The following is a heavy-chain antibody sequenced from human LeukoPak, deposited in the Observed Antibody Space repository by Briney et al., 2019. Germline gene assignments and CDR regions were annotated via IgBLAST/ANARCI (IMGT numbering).Heavy chain of an antibody. Sequence: SETLSLTCTVSGGSISSYYWSWIRQPPGKGLEWIGYIYYSGSTNYNPSLKSRVTISVDTSKNQFSLKLSSVTAADTAVYYCARLELDSSGWTSSFDYWGQGTLVTVSS. J-gene: IGHJ4*02. CDR1: GGSISSYY. V-gene: IGHV4-59*01. CDR2: IYYSGST. CDR3: ARLELDSSGWTSSFDY. D-gene: IGHD6-19*01.